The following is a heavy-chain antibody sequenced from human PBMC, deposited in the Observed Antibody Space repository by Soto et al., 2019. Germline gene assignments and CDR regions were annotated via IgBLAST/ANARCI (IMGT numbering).Heavy chain of an antibody. CDR1: GGTFSSYA. CDR2: IIPIFGTA. J-gene: IGHJ5*02. V-gene: IGHV1-69*01. Sequence: QVQLVQSGAEVKKPGSSVKVSCKASGGTFSSYAISWVRQAPGQGLEWMGGIIPIFGTANYAQKFQGRVTITADESTSTADMELSSLRSEDTAVYYCARQIYSYGYLGSWFDPWGQGTLVTVSS. CDR3: ARQIYSYGYLGSWFDP. D-gene: IGHD5-18*01.